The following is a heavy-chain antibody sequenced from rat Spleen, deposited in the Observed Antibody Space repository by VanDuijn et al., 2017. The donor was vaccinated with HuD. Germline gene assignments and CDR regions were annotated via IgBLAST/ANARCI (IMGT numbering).Heavy chain of an antibody. D-gene: IGHD1-4*01. V-gene: IGHV5-20*01. J-gene: IGHJ2*01. CDR2: ISYDESST. CDR1: GFTFSDFY. CDR3: ATDRPGYPPAY. Sequence: EVQLVESGGGLVQPGRSMKLSCVASGFTFSDFYMAWVRQAPTKGLEWVATISYDESSTYYRDSVKGRFTISRDHTKNTLYLQMDSLRSEDTATYYCATDRPGYPPAYWGQGVMVTVSS.